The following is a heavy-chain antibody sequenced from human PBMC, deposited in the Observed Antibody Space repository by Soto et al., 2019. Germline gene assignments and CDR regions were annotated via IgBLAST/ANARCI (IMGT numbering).Heavy chain of an antibody. Sequence: GGSLRLSCAASGFTFSSHGMSWVRQAPGKGLEWVANIKPDGSEKWYVDSVKGRFTISRDNAKNSLYLQMNSLKTEDTAVYYCTTAVLLWFPGAPPFDYWGQGTLVTVSS. D-gene: IGHD3-10*01. CDR2: IKPDGSEK. CDR3: TTAVLLWFPGAPPFDY. V-gene: IGHV3-7*05. J-gene: IGHJ4*02. CDR1: GFTFSSHG.